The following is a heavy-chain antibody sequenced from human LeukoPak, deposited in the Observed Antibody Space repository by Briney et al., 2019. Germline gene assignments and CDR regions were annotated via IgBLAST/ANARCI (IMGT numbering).Heavy chain of an antibody. J-gene: IGHJ4*02. D-gene: IGHD2-21*02. CDR3: ARGSGPCGGDCYPFDY. CDR1: GGSFSGYY. CDR2: INHSGST. Sequence: SETLSLTCAVYGGSFSGYYWSWIRQPPGKGLEWIGEINHSGSTNYNPSLKSRVTISVDTSKNQFSQKLSSVTAADTAVYYCARGSGPCGGDCYPFDYWGQGTLVTVSS. V-gene: IGHV4-34*01.